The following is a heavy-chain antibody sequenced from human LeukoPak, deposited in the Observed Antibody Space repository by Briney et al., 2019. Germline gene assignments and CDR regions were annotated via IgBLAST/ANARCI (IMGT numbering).Heavy chain of an antibody. V-gene: IGHV4-39*07. CDR3: ARVWVGYPGGY. Sequence: PSETLSLTCTVSGGSISSSSYYWGWIRQPPGKGLEWIGSIYYSGSTYYNPSLKSRVTISVDTSKNQFSLKLSSVTASDTAVYYCARVWVGYPGGYWGQGTLVTVSS. D-gene: IGHD3-16*01. CDR1: GGSISSSSYY. J-gene: IGHJ4*02. CDR2: IYYSGST.